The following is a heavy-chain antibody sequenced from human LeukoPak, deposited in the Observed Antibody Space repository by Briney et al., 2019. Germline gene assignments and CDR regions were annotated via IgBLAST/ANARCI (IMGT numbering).Heavy chain of an antibody. Sequence: ASGKVSCKASGYTFTSYGISWVRQAPGQGLEWMGWISAYNGNTNYAQKLQGRVTITADESTSTAYMELSSLRSEDTAVYYCARGGYYDSSGYRFDYWGQGTLVTVSS. CDR1: GYTFTSYG. CDR3: ARGGYYDSSGYRFDY. CDR2: ISAYNGNT. D-gene: IGHD3-22*01. V-gene: IGHV1-18*01. J-gene: IGHJ4*02.